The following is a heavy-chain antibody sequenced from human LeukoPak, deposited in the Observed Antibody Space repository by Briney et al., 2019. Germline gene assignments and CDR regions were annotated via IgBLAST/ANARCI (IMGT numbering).Heavy chain of an antibody. CDR3: ARVTGVRWYYFDY. V-gene: IGHV4-39*01. CDR1: GGSISSYY. J-gene: IGHJ4*02. D-gene: IGHD7-27*01. Sequence: PSETLSLTYTVSGGSISSYYWGWIRQPPGKGLEWIGSIYYSGSTYYNPSLKSRVTISVDTSKNQFSLKLSSVTAADTAVYYCARVTGVRWYYFDYWGQGTLVTVSS. CDR2: IYYSGST.